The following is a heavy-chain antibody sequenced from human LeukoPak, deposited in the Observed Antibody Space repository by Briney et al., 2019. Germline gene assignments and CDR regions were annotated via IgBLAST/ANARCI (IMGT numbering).Heavy chain of an antibody. CDR3: ARLGYSSGWTPPYGYYYYMDV. CDR1: GGSISSYY. J-gene: IGHJ6*03. V-gene: IGHV4-4*07. CDR2: IYTSGST. Sequence: SETLSLTCTVSGGSISSYYWSWIRQPAGKGLEWIGRIYTSGSTNYNPSLKSRVTMSVDTSKNQFSLKLSSVTAADTAVYYCARLGYSSGWTPPYGYYYYMDVWGKGTTVTVSS. D-gene: IGHD6-19*01.